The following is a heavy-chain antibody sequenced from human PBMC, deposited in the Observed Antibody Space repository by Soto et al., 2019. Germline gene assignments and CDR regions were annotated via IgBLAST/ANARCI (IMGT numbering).Heavy chain of an antibody. D-gene: IGHD5-12*01. J-gene: IGHJ6*03. CDR2: INPNSGVT. CDR1: GDTFTGYY. V-gene: IGHV1-2*04. Sequence: QVQLVQSGAEVKKPGASVTASCRASGDTFTGYYMHWVRQAPGQGLEWMGWINPNSGVTKYAQKFQGWVTMTRDTSIRTVYMQLSRLRSDDTAVYYCARESGGATATLDYYCFYMDVWGTGTTVTVSS. CDR3: ARESGGATATLDYYCFYMDV.